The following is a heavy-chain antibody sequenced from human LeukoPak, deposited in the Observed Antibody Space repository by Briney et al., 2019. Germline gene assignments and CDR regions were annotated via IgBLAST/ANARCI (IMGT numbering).Heavy chain of an antibody. CDR3: ARTLPYYYDSSGYLDY. Sequence: ASVKVSCKASGYTFTTYGISWVRQAPGQGLEWMGWISPYNGNTNSAQKLQGRVTMTTDTSTSTAYMELRSLRSDDTAVYYCARTLPYYYDSSGYLDYWGQGTLVTVSS. CDR1: GYTFTTYG. J-gene: IGHJ4*02. CDR2: ISPYNGNT. D-gene: IGHD3-22*01. V-gene: IGHV1-18*01.